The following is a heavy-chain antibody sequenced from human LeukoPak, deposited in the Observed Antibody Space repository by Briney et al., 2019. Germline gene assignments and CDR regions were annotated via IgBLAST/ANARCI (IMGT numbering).Heavy chain of an antibody. D-gene: IGHD6-13*01. J-gene: IGHJ6*02. CDR2: ISGSGGST. CDR3: AKVMIRGTYSGSWYYGPYYYGMDV. CDR1: GFTFSSYA. Sequence: PGGSLRLSCAASGFTFSSYAMSWVRQAPGKGLEWVSAISGSGGSTYYADSVKGRFTISRDNSKNTLYLQMNSLRAEDTAVYYCAKVMIRGTYSGSWYYGPYYYGMDVWGQGTTVTVSS. V-gene: IGHV3-23*01.